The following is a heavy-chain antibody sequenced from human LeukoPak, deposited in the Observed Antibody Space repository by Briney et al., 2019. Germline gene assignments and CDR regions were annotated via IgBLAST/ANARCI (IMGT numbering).Heavy chain of an antibody. V-gene: IGHV3-30*02. J-gene: IGHJ4*02. CDR3: AKENIRREPMVTAIVYDY. D-gene: IGHD2-21*02. Sequence: PGGSLRLSCAASGFTFNNYGMHWVRQAPGKGLEWVAFVRYDGSDEYYADSVKGRFTISRDNSKNTLYLQMTSLRAEDTAVYYCAKENIRREPMVTAIVYDYWGQGTPVTVSS. CDR2: VRYDGSDE. CDR1: GFTFNNYG.